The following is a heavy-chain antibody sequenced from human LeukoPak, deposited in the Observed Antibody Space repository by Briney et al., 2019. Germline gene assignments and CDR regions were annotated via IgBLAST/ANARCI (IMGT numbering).Heavy chain of an antibody. Sequence: GGSLRLSCAASGFTFSSYAMSWVRQAPGKGLEWVSAISGSGDSTYYGDSVKGRFTISRDNSKNTLYLQMNSLRAEDTAVYYCAKTRPLDSSSWSHGDYWGQGALATVSS. CDR2: ISGSGDST. CDR1: GFTFSSYA. V-gene: IGHV3-23*01. CDR3: AKTRPLDSSSWSHGDY. J-gene: IGHJ4*02. D-gene: IGHD6-13*01.